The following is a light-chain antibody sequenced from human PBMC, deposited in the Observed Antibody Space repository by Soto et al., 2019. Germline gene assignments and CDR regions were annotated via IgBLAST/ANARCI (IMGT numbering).Light chain of an antibody. CDR1: KNDIGVYDF. CDR3: KSYAGSNTYV. V-gene: IGLV2-8*01. Sequence: QTALTQPPCASGSPGQSVTISCTGTKNDIGVYDFVSWYQHHPGKAPRLIIYEVVQRPSGVPDRFSGSKSGHTASLTVSGLQAADEADYFCKSYAGSNTYVFGSGTKVTVL. J-gene: IGLJ1*01. CDR2: EVV.